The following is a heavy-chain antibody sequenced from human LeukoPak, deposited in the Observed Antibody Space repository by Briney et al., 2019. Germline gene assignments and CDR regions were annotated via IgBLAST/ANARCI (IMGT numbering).Heavy chain of an antibody. J-gene: IGHJ4*02. CDR2: INPNSGGT. D-gene: IGHD2-2*01. CDR1: GYTFTSYY. Sequence: ASVKVSCKASGYTFTSYYMHWVRQAPGQGLEWMGRINPNSGGTNYAQKFQGRVTMTRDTSISTAYMELSRLRSDDTAVYYCLTYCSSTSCVYDYWGRGTLVTVSS. V-gene: IGHV1-2*06. CDR3: LTYCSSTSCVYDY.